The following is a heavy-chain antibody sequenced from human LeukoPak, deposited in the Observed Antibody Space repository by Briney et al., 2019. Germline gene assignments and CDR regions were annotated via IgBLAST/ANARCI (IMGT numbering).Heavy chain of an antibody. V-gene: IGHV1-69*05. CDR2: IIPIFGTA. CDR1: GGTFSSYA. D-gene: IGHD1-1*01. J-gene: IGHJ4*02. Sequence: SVTVSCKASGGTFSSYAISWVRQAPGQGLEWMGGIIPIFGTANYAQKFQGRVTITTDESTSTAYMELSSLRSEDTAVYYCAGSGTVQLERRGGVSFDYWGQGTLVTVSS. CDR3: AGSGTVQLERRGGVSFDY.